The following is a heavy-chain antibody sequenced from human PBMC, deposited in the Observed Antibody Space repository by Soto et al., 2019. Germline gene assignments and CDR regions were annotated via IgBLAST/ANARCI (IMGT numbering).Heavy chain of an antibody. CDR3: ARSRGQWELLGY. D-gene: IGHD1-26*01. Sequence: GGCLRLSCSASLFTFSDYYMSCIRQAPGKGLEWASYISSSGSTIYYADSVKGRFTISRDNAKNSLYLQMNSLRAEDTAVYYCARSRGQWELLGYWGQGTLVTVSS. J-gene: IGHJ4*02. CDR2: ISSSGSTI. CDR1: LFTFSDYY. V-gene: IGHV3-11*01.